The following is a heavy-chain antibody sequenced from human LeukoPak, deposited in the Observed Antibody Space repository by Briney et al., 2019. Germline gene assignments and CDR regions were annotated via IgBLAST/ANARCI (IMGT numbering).Heavy chain of an antibody. V-gene: IGHV4-4*07. Sequence: PSETLSLTCTVSGGSMSSYYWSWIRQPAGKGLEWIGRVYTSGNTNYNPSLKSRVTMSVDTSKNQFSLKLTSVTAADTAAYYCARGLSHSKDIWGQGTMVTVSS. CDR2: VYTSGNT. J-gene: IGHJ3*02. CDR3: ARGLSHSKDI. CDR1: GGSMSSYY.